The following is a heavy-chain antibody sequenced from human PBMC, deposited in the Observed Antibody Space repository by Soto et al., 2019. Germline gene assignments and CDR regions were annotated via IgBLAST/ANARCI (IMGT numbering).Heavy chain of an antibody. Sequence: ASVKVSCKASGYTFTGYYMHWVRQAPGQGLEWMGWINPNSGGTNYAQKFQGWVTMTRDTSISTAYMELSRLRSDDTAVYYCARAVDLGLKEAVAGHYGMDVWGQGTTVTVSS. CDR2: INPNSGGT. V-gene: IGHV1-2*04. CDR1: GYTFTGYY. J-gene: IGHJ6*02. D-gene: IGHD6-19*01. CDR3: ARAVDLGLKEAVAGHYGMDV.